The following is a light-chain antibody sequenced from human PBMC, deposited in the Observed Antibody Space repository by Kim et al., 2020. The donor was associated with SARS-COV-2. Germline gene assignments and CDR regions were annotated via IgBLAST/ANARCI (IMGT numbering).Light chain of an antibody. CDR1: SSGVGGYNY. J-gene: IGLJ3*02. Sequence: QSVTIPCTGTSSGVGGYNYVSWYQQHPGKAPKLMIFEVTKRPSGVPDRFSGSKSGNTASLTVSGLQADDEADYYCSSYAGRNTLVFGGGTQLTVL. CDR2: EVT. CDR3: SSYAGRNTLV. V-gene: IGLV2-8*01.